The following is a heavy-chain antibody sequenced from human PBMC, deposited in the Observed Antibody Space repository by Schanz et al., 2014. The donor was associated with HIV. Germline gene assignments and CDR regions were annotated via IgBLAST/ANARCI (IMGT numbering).Heavy chain of an antibody. Sequence: QVQLEQSGAEVKKPGASVKLSCKASGYTFTSYYVHWVRQAPGQGLEWMGSINPISDYTSYAQKFQGGVTMTRDTSTSTVYMQLSSLRSEDTAVYYCARSETIAARPVWYFDLWGRGTLVTVSS. D-gene: IGHD6-6*01. CDR2: INPISDYT. J-gene: IGHJ2*01. CDR3: ARSETIAARPVWYFDL. CDR1: GYTFTSYY. V-gene: IGHV1-46*01.